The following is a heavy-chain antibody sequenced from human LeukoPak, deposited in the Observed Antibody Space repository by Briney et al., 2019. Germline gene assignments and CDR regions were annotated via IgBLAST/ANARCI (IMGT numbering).Heavy chain of an antibody. Sequence: GGSLRLSCAASGFTFSVYWMHWVRQAPGKGLVWVSRINIDGSSTIYADSVQGRFTISRDNAKNTLYLQMNSLRAEDTAVYYCAKSRSGSANWALQIFDNWGQGTLVTVSS. V-gene: IGHV3-74*01. CDR2: INIDGSST. CDR1: GFTFSVYW. CDR3: AKSRSGSANWALQIFDN. D-gene: IGHD1-1*01. J-gene: IGHJ4*02.